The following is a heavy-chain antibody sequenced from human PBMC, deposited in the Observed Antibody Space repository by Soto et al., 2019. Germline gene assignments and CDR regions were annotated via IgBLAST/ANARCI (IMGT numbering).Heavy chain of an antibody. J-gene: IGHJ5*02. D-gene: IGHD4-17*01. CDR3: ARRLEEYGNYWFDP. CDR1: GGSINSDTDY. V-gene: IGHV4-39*01. Sequence: QLQLQESGPGLVKPSETSSLTCTVSGGSINSDTDYWAWIRQPPGKALEWIGSIYHSGSTYQNPSLQSRITMSVDKSKEQFSLRLTSVTAADPAVYYCARRLEEYGNYWFDPWGQGILVTVSS. CDR2: IYHSGST.